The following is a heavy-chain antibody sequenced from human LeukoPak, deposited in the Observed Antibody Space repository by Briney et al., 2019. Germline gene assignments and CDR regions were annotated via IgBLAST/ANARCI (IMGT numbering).Heavy chain of an antibody. Sequence: EASVKVSCKASGYAFTGYYMHWVRQAPGLGLEWMGWINPNSGGTNYAQKFQGRVTMTRDTSISTAYMELSRLRSDDTAVYYCARGELVRMVRGVIIGYWGQGTLATVSS. CDR3: ARGELVRMVRGVIIGY. CDR2: INPNSGGT. D-gene: IGHD3-10*01. CDR1: GYAFTGYY. V-gene: IGHV1-2*02. J-gene: IGHJ4*02.